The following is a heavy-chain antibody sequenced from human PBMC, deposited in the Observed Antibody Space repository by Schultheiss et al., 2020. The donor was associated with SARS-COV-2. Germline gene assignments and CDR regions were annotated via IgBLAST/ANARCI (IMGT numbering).Heavy chain of an antibody. CDR1: GFTFSSYS. Sequence: GGSLRLSCAASGFTFSSYSMNWVRQAPGKGLEWVSSISSSSSYIYYADSVKGRFTISRDNAKNSLYLQMNSLRAEDTAVYYCARGVAYCGGDCYSDYYYYGMDVWGQGTTVTVSS. J-gene: IGHJ6*02. V-gene: IGHV3-21*01. D-gene: IGHD2-21*02. CDR3: ARGVAYCGGDCYSDYYYYGMDV. CDR2: ISSSSSYI.